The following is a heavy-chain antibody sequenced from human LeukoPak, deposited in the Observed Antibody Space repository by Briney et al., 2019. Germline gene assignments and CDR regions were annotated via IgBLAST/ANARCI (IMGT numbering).Heavy chain of an antibody. CDR2: INHSGST. CDR3: ARVAGYLQRWSYGYFDY. J-gene: IGHJ4*02. CDR1: GGSFSGYY. V-gene: IGHV4-34*01. D-gene: IGHD5-18*01. Sequence: SETLSLTCAVYGGSFSGYYWSWIRQPPGKGLEWIGEINHSGSTNYNPSLKSRVTISVDTSKNQFSLKLSSVTAADTAVYYCARVAGYLQRWSYGYFDYWGQGTLVTVSS.